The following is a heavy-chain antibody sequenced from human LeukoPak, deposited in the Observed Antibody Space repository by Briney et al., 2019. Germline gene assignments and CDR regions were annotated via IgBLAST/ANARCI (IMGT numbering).Heavy chain of an antibody. Sequence: GGSLRLSCAASGFTFDDYTMHWVRQAPGKGLEWVSSISSSSSYIYYADSVKGRFTISRDNAKNSLYLQMNSLRAEDTAVYYCAREIVVVPAAIGSYYYCYMDVWGKGTTVTISS. CDR2: ISSSSSYI. CDR3: AREIVVVPAAIGSYYYCYMDV. D-gene: IGHD2-2*02. CDR1: GFTFDDYT. J-gene: IGHJ6*03. V-gene: IGHV3-21*01.